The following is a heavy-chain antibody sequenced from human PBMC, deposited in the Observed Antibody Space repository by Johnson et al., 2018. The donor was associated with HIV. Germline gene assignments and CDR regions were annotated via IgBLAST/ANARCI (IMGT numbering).Heavy chain of an antibody. CDR3: AIGGSSSSSVVGTPFFADAFDI. D-gene: IGHD6-6*01. CDR2: IGTAGDT. CDR1: GFTFSSYD. J-gene: IGHJ3*02. Sequence: MLLVESGGGLVQPGGSLRLSCAASGFTFSSYDMHWVRQATGKGLEWVSAIGTAGDTYYPGSVKGRFTISRENAKNSLYLQMNSLRAGDTAVYYCAIGGSSSSSVVGTPFFADAFDIWGQGTMVTVSS. V-gene: IGHV3-13*01.